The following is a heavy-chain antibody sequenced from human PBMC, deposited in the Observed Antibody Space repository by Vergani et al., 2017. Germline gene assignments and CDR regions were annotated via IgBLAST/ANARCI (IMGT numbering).Heavy chain of an antibody. Sequence: QVQLQESGPGLVKPSETLSLTCAVSGYSISSGYYWGWIRQPPGKGLEWIGSIYHSGSTYYNPSLKSRVTISVDTSKNQFSLKLSSVTAADTAVYYCARHLSPTSYYDIFTGPDNWFDPWGQGTLVTVSS. J-gene: IGHJ5*02. V-gene: IGHV4-38-2*01. CDR1: GYSISSGYY. CDR3: ARHLSPTSYYDIFTGPDNWFDP. CDR2: IYHSGST. D-gene: IGHD3-9*01.